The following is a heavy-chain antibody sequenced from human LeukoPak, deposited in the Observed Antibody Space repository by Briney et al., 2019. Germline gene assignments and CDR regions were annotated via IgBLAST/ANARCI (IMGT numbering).Heavy chain of an antibody. Sequence: SGGSLRLSCAVSGLPFSAYWMSWIRQVPGEGPVWVARINHDGTITHYADSVKGRFTISRDNGKNILYLHITSLRPEDTAVYYCTRDVWGNSDYWGQGTLVTVSS. CDR1: GLPFSAYW. J-gene: IGHJ4*02. CDR3: TRDVWGNSDY. CDR2: INHDGTIT. V-gene: IGHV3-74*01. D-gene: IGHD7-27*01.